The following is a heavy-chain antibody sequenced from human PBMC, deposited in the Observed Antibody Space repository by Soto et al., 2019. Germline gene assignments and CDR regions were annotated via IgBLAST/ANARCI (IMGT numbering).Heavy chain of an antibody. Sequence: SETLSLTCTVTGDSINNRSYYWGWIRQPPGKGLEWIGSIYYSGSTYNNPSLKSRVSMSVDTSKNQFSWKLRSVTAADPALYYCARQRTSVVTQAYFDSWGQGSLATVSS. J-gene: IGHJ4*02. CDR2: IYYSGST. CDR3: ARQRTSVVTQAYFDS. CDR1: GDSINNRSYY. D-gene: IGHD2-21*02. V-gene: IGHV4-39*01.